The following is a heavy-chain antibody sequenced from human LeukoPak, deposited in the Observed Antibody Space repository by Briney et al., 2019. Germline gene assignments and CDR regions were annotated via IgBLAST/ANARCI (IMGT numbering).Heavy chain of an antibody. CDR3: ATAPTGYSSSWPFDY. V-gene: IGHV1-24*01. J-gene: IGHJ4*02. CDR2: FDPEDGET. D-gene: IGHD6-13*01. CDR1: GYTLTELS. Sequence: ASVKVSCKVSGYTLTELSMHWVRQAPGKGLEWMGGFDPEDGETIYAQKFQGRVTMTEDTSTDTAYMELSSLRSEDTAVYYCATAPTGYSSSWPFDYWGQGTPVTVSS.